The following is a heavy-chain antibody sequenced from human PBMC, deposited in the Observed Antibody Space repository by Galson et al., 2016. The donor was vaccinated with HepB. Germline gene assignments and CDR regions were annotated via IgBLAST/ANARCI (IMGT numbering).Heavy chain of an antibody. J-gene: IGHJ4*02. V-gene: IGHV4-39*01. CDR2: IYYSGST. CDR3: ARHSGQHYDGDTFAY. Sequence: WVRQAPGKGLEWIGSIYYSGSTDYNPSLKSRVTISIDTSKNQFSLKLSSVTASDTAVYYCARHSGQHYDGDTFAYWGQGTLVTVSS. D-gene: IGHD4-23*01.